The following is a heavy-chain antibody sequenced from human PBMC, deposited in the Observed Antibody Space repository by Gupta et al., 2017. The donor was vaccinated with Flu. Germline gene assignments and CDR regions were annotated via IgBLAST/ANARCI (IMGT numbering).Heavy chain of an antibody. CDR3: VIFPDSSGWDY. Sequence: EVQLVESGGGLVQPGGSLRLSCSASGFTLGSYAMHWVRQAPGKGLEYVSAISSNGGSTYYADSVKGRFTISRDNSKNTLYLQMSSLRAEDTAVYYCVIFPDSSGWDYWGQGTLVTVSS. V-gene: IGHV3-64D*06. CDR1: GFTLGSYA. CDR2: ISSNGGST. J-gene: IGHJ4*02. D-gene: IGHD6-19*01.